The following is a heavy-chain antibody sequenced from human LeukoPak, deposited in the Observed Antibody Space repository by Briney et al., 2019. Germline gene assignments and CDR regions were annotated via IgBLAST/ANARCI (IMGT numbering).Heavy chain of an antibody. Sequence: GGSLRLSCAASGFTFDDYGMSWVRQAPGKGLEWVSGINWNGGSIGYADSVKGRFTISRDNAKNSLYLQMNSLRAEDTALYYCARGTLKAAATDFDYWGQGTLVTVSS. D-gene: IGHD6-13*01. J-gene: IGHJ4*02. CDR2: INWNGGSI. CDR1: GFTFDDYG. CDR3: ARGTLKAAATDFDY. V-gene: IGHV3-20*04.